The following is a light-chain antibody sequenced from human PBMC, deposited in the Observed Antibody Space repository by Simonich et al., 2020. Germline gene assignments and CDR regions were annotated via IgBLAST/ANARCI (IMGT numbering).Light chain of an antibody. CDR2: KAS. V-gene: IGKV1-5*03. CDR3: QQYNSYSQT. CDR1: QSISNW. J-gene: IGKJ1*01. Sequence: DIQMTQSPSTLSASVGARVTLTCRASQSISNWLDWYQQKPGKAPKLLIYKASSLESGVPSRFSGSGSGTECTLTISSLQPDDFATYYCQQYNSYSQTFGQGTKVEIK.